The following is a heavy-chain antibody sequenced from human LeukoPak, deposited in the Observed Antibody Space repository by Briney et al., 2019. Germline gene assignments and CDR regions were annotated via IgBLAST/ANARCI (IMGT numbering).Heavy chain of an antibody. J-gene: IGHJ5*02. V-gene: IGHV3-23*01. Sequence: GGSLRLSCAASGFTFSSYAMSWVRQAPGKGLEWVSAISGSGGSTYYADSVKGRFTISRDNSKNTLYLQMNSLRAEDTAVYYCAKSRGFGVVIIFNNWFDPWGQGTLVTVSS. CDR3: AKSRGFGVVIIFNNWFDP. CDR2: ISGSGGST. CDR1: GFTFSSYA. D-gene: IGHD3-3*01.